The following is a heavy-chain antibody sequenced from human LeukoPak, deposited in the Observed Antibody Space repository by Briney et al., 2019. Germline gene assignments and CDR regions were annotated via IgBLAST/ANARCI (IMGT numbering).Heavy chain of an antibody. CDR1: GFTFDDYG. J-gene: IGHJ4*02. D-gene: IGHD2-2*01. CDR3: ARIPSSYCSSTSCYSY. V-gene: IGHV3-21*01. CDR2: ISSSSSYI. Sequence: GGSLRLSCAASGFTFDDYGMSWVRQAPGKGLEWVSSISSSSSYIYYADSVKGRFTISRDNAKNSLYLQMNSLRAEDTAVYYCARIPSSYCSSTSCYSYWGQGTLVTVSS.